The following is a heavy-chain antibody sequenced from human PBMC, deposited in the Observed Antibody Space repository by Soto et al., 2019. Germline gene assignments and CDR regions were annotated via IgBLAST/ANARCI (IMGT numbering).Heavy chain of an antibody. D-gene: IGHD2-15*01. CDR1: GGSFSGYY. CDR2: INHSGST. V-gene: IGHV4-34*01. Sequence: QVQLQQWGAGLLKPSETLSLTCAVYGGSFSGYYWSWIRQPPGKGLEWIGEINHSGSTNYNPSLKSLVTISLDPSKNQFSLKLSSVTAADTAVYYCARGRSGRFWGQGTLVTVSS. CDR3: ARGRSGRF. J-gene: IGHJ4*02.